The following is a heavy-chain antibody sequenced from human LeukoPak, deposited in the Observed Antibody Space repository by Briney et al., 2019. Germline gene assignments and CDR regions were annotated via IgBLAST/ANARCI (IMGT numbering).Heavy chain of an antibody. Sequence: GGSLRLSCAASGFTFRICGMNWVRQAPGKGPEGVSYISDDSDTINYADSAKGRLTIYRDNDKNSLFLQMNSLRAEDTDVYYCARATRNGYDYWGQGTLVTVSS. CDR1: GFTFRICG. CDR2: ISDDSDTI. CDR3: ARATRNGYDY. J-gene: IGHJ4*02. D-gene: IGHD5-24*01. V-gene: IGHV3-48*04.